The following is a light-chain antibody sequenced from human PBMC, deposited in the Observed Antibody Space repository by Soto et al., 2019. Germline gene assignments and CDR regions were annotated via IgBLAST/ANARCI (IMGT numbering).Light chain of an antibody. CDR1: SSDVGGYNY. J-gene: IGLJ1*01. CDR3: GSYAGSKNV. CDR2: EVS. V-gene: IGLV2-8*01. Sequence: QSVLTQPPSASGSPGQSVTISCTGTSSDVGGYNYVSWYQQHPGKAPKLMIYEVSKRPSGVPDRFSGSKSGNTASLTVSGLQAEDEADYYCGSYAGSKNVFGTGTKVTVL.